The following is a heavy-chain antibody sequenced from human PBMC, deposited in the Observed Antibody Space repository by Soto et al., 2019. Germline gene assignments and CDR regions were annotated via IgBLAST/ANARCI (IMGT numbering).Heavy chain of an antibody. D-gene: IGHD2-21*02. CDR3: TRQTGPGGNSLFDY. CDR2: IRNKANSYGT. V-gene: IGHV3-73*02. Sequence: EVQLVESGGGLVQPGASLKLSCAASGFTFSGSAMHWVRQASGKGLEWLGRIRNKANSYGTSYAATVKGRFTISRDDSKNTAYLQMNSLKTEDTAVYFCTRQTGPGGNSLFDYWGQGTLVTVSS. J-gene: IGHJ4*02. CDR1: GFTFSGSA.